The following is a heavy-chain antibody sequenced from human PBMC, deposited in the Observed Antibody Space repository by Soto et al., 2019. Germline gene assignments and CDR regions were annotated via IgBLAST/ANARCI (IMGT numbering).Heavy chain of an antibody. Sequence: GGSLRLSCAASGFTFSSYSMNWVRQAPGKGLEWVSSISSSSSYIYYADSVKGRFTISRDNAKNSLYLQMNSLRAEDTAVYYCARDGGVRGVIVAYYWYFDLWGRGTLVTVSS. J-gene: IGHJ2*01. CDR1: GFTFSSYS. CDR3: ARDGGVRGVIVAYYWYFDL. D-gene: IGHD3-10*01. CDR2: ISSSSSYI. V-gene: IGHV3-21*01.